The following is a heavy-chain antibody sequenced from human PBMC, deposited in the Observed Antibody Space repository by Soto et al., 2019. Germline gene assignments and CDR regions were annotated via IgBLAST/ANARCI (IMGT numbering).Heavy chain of an antibody. CDR3: ARGTPTAYYDFWSGFKAPYYYYYYMDV. D-gene: IGHD3-3*01. CDR1: GGSISSYY. Sequence: PSETLSLTCTVSGGSISSYYWSWIRQPPGKELERSGYIYYSGSTNYNPSLKSRVTISVDTSKNQFSLKLSSVTAADTAVYYCARGTPTAYYDFWSGFKAPYYYYYYMDVWGKGTTVTVSS. CDR2: IYYSGST. J-gene: IGHJ6*03. V-gene: IGHV4-59*01.